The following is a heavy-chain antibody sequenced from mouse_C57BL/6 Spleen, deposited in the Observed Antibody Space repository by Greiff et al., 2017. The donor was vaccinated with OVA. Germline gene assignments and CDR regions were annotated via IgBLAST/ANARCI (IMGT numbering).Heavy chain of an antibody. CDR2: IYPGDGDT. Sequence: QVQLQQSGPELVKPGASVKISCKASGYAFSSSWMNWVKQRPGKGLEWIGRIYPGDGDTNYNGKFKGKATLTADKSSSTAYMQLSSLTSEDSAVYFCARQDDYDDRNPYLDYWGQGTTLTVSS. CDR1: GYAFSSSW. V-gene: IGHV1-82*01. D-gene: IGHD2-4*01. CDR3: ARQDDYDDRNPYLDY. J-gene: IGHJ2*01.